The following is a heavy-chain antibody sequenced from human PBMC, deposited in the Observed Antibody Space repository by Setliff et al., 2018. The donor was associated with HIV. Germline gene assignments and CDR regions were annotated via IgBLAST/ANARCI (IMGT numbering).Heavy chain of an antibody. CDR3: ARASREHCSGGSCYSVPFDP. CDR2: IFYSGST. V-gene: IGHV4-59*08. D-gene: IGHD2-15*01. J-gene: IGHJ5*02. Sequence: SETLSLTCTVSGGSITSYYWSWIRQPPGKGLEWIGYIFYSGSTYYSPSLKSRLTISVDTSKNQFSLNLSSVTAADTAVYYCARASREHCSGGSCYSVPFDPWGQGTLVTVSS. CDR1: GGSITSYY.